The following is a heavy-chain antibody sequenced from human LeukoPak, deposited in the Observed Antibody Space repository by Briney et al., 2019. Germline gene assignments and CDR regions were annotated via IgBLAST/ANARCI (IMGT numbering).Heavy chain of an antibody. CDR1: GYRFTCSL. J-gene: IGHJ4*02. D-gene: IGHD6-6*01. CDR3: ARRYSSSSLDY. V-gene: IGHV5-51*01. CDR2: IYPGDYDT. Sequence: GESLKISCKGSGYRFTCSLIGWVRPTPGKGLEWMGIIYPGDYDTSYRPSFQGQVTISDDKSISTAYLQWSSLKASDTAMYYCARRYSSSSLDYWGQGTLVTVSS.